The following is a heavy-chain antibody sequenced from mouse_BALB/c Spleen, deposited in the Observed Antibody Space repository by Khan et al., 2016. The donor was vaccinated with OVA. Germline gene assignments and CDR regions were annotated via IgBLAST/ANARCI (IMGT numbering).Heavy chain of an antibody. CDR2: VSSGGSFT. J-gene: IGHJ2*01. CDR1: GFTFSNYA. CDR3: ARQGGIYDGPFDY. D-gene: IGHD2-3*01. Sequence: EVELVESGGGLVKPGGSLKLSCAASGFTFSNYAMSWVRQTPEKRREWVATVSSGGSFTYSPDSVKGRFTISRDNAKNTLYLQMSSLRSEDTAMYYCARQGGIYDGPFDYWGQGTTLTVSS. V-gene: IGHV5-9-3*01.